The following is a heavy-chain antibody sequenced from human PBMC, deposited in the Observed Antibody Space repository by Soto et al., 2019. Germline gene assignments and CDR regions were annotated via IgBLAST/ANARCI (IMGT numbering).Heavy chain of an antibody. D-gene: IGHD5-18*01. CDR3: AAKYRPNSYGYGPIDY. V-gene: IGHV1-69*13. CDR1: GGTFSSYA. CDR2: IIPIFGTA. Sequence: SVKVSCKASGGTFSSYAISWVRQAPGQGLEWMGGIIPIFGTANYAQKFQGRVTITADESTSTAYMELSSLRSEDTAVYYCAAKYRPNSYGYGPIDYWGQGPLVTVYS. J-gene: IGHJ4*02.